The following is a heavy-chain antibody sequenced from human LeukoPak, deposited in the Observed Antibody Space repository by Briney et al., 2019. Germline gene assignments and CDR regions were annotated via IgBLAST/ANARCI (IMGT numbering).Heavy chain of an antibody. CDR1: GFTFSTCS. V-gene: IGHV3-21*06. CDR2: IGTTDKYI. J-gene: IGHJ5*01. D-gene: IGHD3-3*01. Sequence: GGSLRLSCAASGFTFSTCSMNWVRQAPGKAPEWVASIGTTDKYIYYANSVKGRFTISRDSAKNSLYLQMTNLRVEDTAIYYCGTSRWSGVVDSWGQGTLVTVSS. CDR3: GTSRWSGVVDS.